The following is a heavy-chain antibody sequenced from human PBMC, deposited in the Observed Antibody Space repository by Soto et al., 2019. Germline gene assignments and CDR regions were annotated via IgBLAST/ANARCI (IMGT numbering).Heavy chain of an antibody. V-gene: IGHV4-59*01. Sequence: SETLSLTCTVSGGSISYYYWNWIRQSPGKGLEWIGYIFYSGSTHYNPSLKSRVTISIDTSKNQFSLRLTSVAAADTAVYFCARGSPPSKYGLDVWGQGATVTVSS. D-gene: IGHD6-13*01. CDR2: IFYSGST. J-gene: IGHJ6*02. CDR3: ARGSPPSKYGLDV. CDR1: GGSISYYY.